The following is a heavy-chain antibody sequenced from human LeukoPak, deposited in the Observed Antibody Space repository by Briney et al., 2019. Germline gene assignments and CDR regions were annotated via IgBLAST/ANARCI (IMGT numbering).Heavy chain of an antibody. V-gene: IGHV1-8*03. CDR1: GYTFTSYD. CDR2: MNPNSGNT. J-gene: IGHJ6*03. CDR3: AGVRSSSWYDWDCYYYYYLDV. D-gene: IGHD6-13*01. Sequence: ASVTVSCKSSGYTFTSYDINWVRQAPGQGREWVGWMNPNSGNTGYAQKFQGRVNNTRNTSISAAYMELSRLRSEDTAVYYGAGVRSSSWYDWDCYYYYYLDVWGKGTTVTVSS.